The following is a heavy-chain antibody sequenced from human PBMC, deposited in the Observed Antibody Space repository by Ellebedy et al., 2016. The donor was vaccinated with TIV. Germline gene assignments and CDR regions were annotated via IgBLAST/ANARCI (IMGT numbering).Heavy chain of an antibody. J-gene: IGHJ4*02. D-gene: IGHD5-18*01. V-gene: IGHV3-7*01. CDR3: SSHVDTSMTH. CDR2: IKQDGSEK. Sequence: GESLKISXAASGFTFSSYWISWVRQAPGKGLEWVANIKQDGSEKYYVDSVKGRFTISRDNAKSSLYLQMNSLRLEDTALYYCSSHVDTSMTHWGQGTLVTVSS. CDR1: GFTFSSYW.